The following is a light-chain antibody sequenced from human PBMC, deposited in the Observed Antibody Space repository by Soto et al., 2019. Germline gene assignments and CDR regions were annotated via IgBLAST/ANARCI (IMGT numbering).Light chain of an antibody. V-gene: IGKV2-28*01. CDR1: QSLLQSNGYNY. CDR2: LGS. CDR3: MQAPQTPPYT. J-gene: IGKJ2*01. Sequence: VMTQSPLSLPVTPGESASISCRSSQSLLQSNGYNYVEWYLQKPGHSPHLLIYLGSLLAGGVPDRFSRSGSGTDFSLKITRMEAEDVGVYYYMQAPQTPPYTFGQGTRVEIK.